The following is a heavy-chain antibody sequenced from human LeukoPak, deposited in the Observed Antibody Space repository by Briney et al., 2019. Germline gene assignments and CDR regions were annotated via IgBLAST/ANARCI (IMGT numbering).Heavy chain of an antibody. CDR1: GYTLTELS. CDR3: ATDLGGWLQPDPVS. D-gene: IGHD5-24*01. Sequence: GASVTVSCKVSGYTLTELSMHWVRQAPGKGLEGMGGFDPEDGETIYAQKFQGRVTMTEDTSTDTAYMELSSLRSEDTAVYYCATDLGGWLQPDPVSWGQGTRVTVSS. CDR2: FDPEDGET. J-gene: IGHJ5*02. V-gene: IGHV1-24*01.